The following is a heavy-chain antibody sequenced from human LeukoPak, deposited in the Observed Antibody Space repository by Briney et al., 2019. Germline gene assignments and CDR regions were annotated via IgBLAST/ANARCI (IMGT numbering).Heavy chain of an antibody. J-gene: IGHJ6*02. Sequence: GGSLRLSCAASGFTFSSYAMHWVRQAPGKGLERVAVISYDGSNKYYADSVKGRFTISRDNSKNTPYLQMNSLRAEDTAVYYCARDREYCSGGSCSHYYYYGMDVWGQGTTVTVSS. CDR1: GFTFSSYA. CDR3: ARDREYCSGGSCSHYYYYGMDV. CDR2: ISYDGSNK. D-gene: IGHD2-15*01. V-gene: IGHV3-30*04.